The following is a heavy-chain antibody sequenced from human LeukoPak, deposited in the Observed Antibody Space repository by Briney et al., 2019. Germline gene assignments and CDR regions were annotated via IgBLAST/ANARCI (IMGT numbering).Heavy chain of an antibody. Sequence: SGGSLRLSCAASGFTFSSYAMSWVRQAPGKGLEWVSAISGSGGSTYYADSVKGRFTISRDNSKDTLYLQMNSLRAEDTAVYYCAKAGWYSSSCYVDYWGQGTLDTVSS. J-gene: IGHJ4*02. V-gene: IGHV3-23*01. D-gene: IGHD6-6*01. CDR3: AKAGWYSSSCYVDY. CDR1: GFTFSSYA. CDR2: ISGSGGST.